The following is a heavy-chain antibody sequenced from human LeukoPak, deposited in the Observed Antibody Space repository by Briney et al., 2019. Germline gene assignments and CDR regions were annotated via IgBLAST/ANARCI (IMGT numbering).Heavy chain of an antibody. D-gene: IGHD2-2*01. J-gene: IGHJ4*02. CDR1: GGSFSDYY. CDR2: INHSGST. Sequence: SETLSLTCAVYGGSFSDYYWSWIRQPPGKGLEWIGEINHSGSTNYNPSPKSRVTISVDTSKNQFSVKLRSVTAADTAVYYCARVGPDITSWHYWGQGTLVTVSS. V-gene: IGHV4-34*01. CDR3: ARVGPDITSWHY.